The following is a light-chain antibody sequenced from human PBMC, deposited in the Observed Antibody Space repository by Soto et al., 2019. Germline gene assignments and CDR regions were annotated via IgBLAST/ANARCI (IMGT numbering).Light chain of an antibody. V-gene: IGKV3-20*01. J-gene: IGKJ2*01. CDR2: EAS. CDR1: QSVRGNY. Sequence: FVLTQSPGTLSLSPGERATFSCRASQSVRGNYIAWYQQKPGQAPRVLIFEASKRATGTPDRFSGRGSGTDFTLTISRLEPEDFAVFYCQQYVNSPFTFGQGTKLEI. CDR3: QQYVNSPFT.